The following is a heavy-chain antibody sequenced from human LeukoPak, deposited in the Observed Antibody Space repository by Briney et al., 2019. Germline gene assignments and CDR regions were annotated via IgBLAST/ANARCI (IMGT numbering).Heavy chain of an antibody. CDR2: IWYDGSNN. Sequence: GRSLRLSCAASGFTFSSYGMPWVRQAPGKGLEWVAVIWYDGSNNYDADSVNRRITITSDYSKTPLYLKMNSLTAEDTVVYYCTTRPLPNGDYPLDYWGQGALVTVSS. J-gene: IGHJ4*02. CDR3: TTRPLPNGDYPLDY. D-gene: IGHD4-17*01. CDR1: GFTFSSYG. V-gene: IGHV3-33*01.